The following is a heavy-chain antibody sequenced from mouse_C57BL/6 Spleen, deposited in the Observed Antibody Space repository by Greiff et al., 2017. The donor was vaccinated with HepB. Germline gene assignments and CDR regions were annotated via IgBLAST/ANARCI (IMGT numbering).Heavy chain of an antibody. CDR2: IDPSDSYT. Sequence: QVQLQQPGAELVKPGASVKLSCKASGYTFTSYWMQWVKQRPGQGLEWIGEIDPSDSYTNYNQKFKGKATLTVDTSSSTAYMQLSSLTSEDSAVYYCARRKDWRLDYWGQGTTLTVSS. CDR3: ARRKDWRLDY. D-gene: IGHD4-1*01. CDR1: GYTFTSYW. V-gene: IGHV1-50*01. J-gene: IGHJ2*01.